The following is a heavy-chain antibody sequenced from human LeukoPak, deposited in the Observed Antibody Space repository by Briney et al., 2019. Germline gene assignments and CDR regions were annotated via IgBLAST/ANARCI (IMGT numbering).Heavy chain of an antibody. CDR1: GGSISSYY. Sequence: SETLSLTCTVSGGSISSYYWSSIRQPPGKGLEWIGYIYYSGSTNYNPSLKSRVTISVDTSKNQFSLKLSSVTAADTAVYYCARLGYRSGSYGLDYWGQGTLVTVSS. D-gene: IGHD3-10*01. CDR2: IYYSGST. V-gene: IGHV4-59*01. CDR3: ARLGYRSGSYGLDY. J-gene: IGHJ4*02.